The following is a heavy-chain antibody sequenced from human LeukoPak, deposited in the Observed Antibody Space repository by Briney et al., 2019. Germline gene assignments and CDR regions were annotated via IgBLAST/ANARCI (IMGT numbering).Heavy chain of an antibody. D-gene: IGHD3-10*01. CDR2: IKHGGSEK. CDR3: ARGYGSGSYTPTKN. V-gene: IGHV3-7*04. J-gene: IGHJ4*02. Sequence: GGSLRLSCAASGFTFNNYAMSWVRQAPGKGLEWVANIKHGGSEKYYVDSVEGRFTISRDDAKNSLYLEMNSLRVEDTAVYYCARGYGSGSYTPTKNWGQGVLVTVSS. CDR1: GFTFNNYA.